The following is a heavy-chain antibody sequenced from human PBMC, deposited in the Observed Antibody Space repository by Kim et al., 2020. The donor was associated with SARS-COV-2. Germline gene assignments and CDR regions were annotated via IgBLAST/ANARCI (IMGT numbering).Heavy chain of an antibody. CDR2: IYPGDSDT. CDR3: ARLGKGYSSSWYGVDY. Sequence: GESLKISCKGSGYSFTSYWIGWVRQMPGKGLEWMGIIYPGDSDTRYSPSFQGQVTISADKSISTAYLQWSSLKASDTAMYYCARLGKGYSSSWYGVDYWGQGTLVTVSS. CDR1: GYSFTSYW. V-gene: IGHV5-51*01. D-gene: IGHD6-13*01. J-gene: IGHJ4*02.